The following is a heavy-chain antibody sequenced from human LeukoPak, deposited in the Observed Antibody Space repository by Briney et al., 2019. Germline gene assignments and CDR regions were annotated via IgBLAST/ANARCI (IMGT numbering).Heavy chain of an antibody. CDR3: ARHWGDTNWFDP. V-gene: IGHV4-38-2*01. D-gene: IGHD1-26*01. J-gene: IGHJ5*02. Sequence: PSETLSLTCAVSGYSISSGYYCGWIRQPPGKGLEWIGSIYHSGSTYYNPSLKSRVTISVDTSKNQFSLKLSSVTAADTAVYYCARHWGDTNWFDPWGQGTLVTVSS. CDR1: GYSISSGYY. CDR2: IYHSGST.